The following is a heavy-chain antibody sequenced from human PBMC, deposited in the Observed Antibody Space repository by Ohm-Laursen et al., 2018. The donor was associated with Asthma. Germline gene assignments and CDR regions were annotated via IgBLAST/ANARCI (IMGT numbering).Heavy chain of an antibody. J-gene: IGHJ6*02. D-gene: IGHD3-10*01. CDR3: ARVGSGSYYNPYYYGMDV. CDR1: GFTFSSYG. V-gene: IGHV3-30*03. CDR2: ISYDGSNK. Sequence: SLRLSCSASGFTFSSYGMHWVRQAPGKGLEWVAVISYDGSNKYYADSVKGRFTISRDNSKNTLYLQMNSLRAEDTAVYYCARVGSGSYYNPYYYGMDVWGQGTTVTVSS.